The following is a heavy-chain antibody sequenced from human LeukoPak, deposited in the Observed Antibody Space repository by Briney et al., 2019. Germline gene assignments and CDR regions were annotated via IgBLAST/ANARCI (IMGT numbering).Heavy chain of an antibody. CDR2: MYYSGST. CDR3: ARRNYEYVWGSYRHGFY. D-gene: IGHD3-16*02. V-gene: IGHV4-39*01. Sequence: SETLSLTCTVSGGSISSSSYYWGWIRQPPGKGLEWIGGMYYSGSTYYNPSLKSRVTISVDTSKNQFSLKLNSVTAADTAVYYCARRNYEYVWGSYRHGFYWGQGTLVTVSS. CDR1: GGSISSSSYY. J-gene: IGHJ4*02.